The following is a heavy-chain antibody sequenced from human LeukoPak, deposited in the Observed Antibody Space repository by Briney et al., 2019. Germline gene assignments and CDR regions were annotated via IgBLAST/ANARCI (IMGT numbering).Heavy chain of an antibody. CDR1: GFTFSSYA. V-gene: IGHV3-30*04. J-gene: IGHJ4*02. Sequence: GRSLRLSCAASGFTFSSYAMHWVRQAPGKGLEWVAVISYDGSNKYYADSVKGRFTTSRDNSKNTLYLQMNSLRAEDTAVYYCARDTVEQAFDYWGQGTLVTVSS. CDR3: ARDTVEQAFDY. CDR2: ISYDGSNK. D-gene: IGHD1/OR15-1a*01.